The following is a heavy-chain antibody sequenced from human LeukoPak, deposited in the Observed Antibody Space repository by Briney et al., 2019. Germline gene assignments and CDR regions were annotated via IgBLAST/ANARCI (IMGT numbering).Heavy chain of an antibody. D-gene: IGHD3-10*01. CDR1: GGSFSGYY. CDR2: INHSGST. J-gene: IGHJ5*02. CDR3: ARDGVAMVRGLGFDP. V-gene: IGHV4-34*01. Sequence: PSETLSLTCAVYGGSFSGYYWSWIRQPPGKGLEWIGEINHSGSTNYNPSLKSRVTISVDTSKNQFSLKLSSVTAANTAVYYCARDGVAMVRGLGFDPWGQGTLVTVSS.